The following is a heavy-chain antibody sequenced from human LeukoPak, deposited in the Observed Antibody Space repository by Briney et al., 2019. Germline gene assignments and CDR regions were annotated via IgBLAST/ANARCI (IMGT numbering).Heavy chain of an antibody. D-gene: IGHD3-22*01. Sequence: PSETLSLTCTVSGGSISSYYWSWIRQPPGKGLEWIGYIYYSGSTNYNPSLKSRVTISVDTSKNQFSLKLSSVTAADTAVYYCAGDLYYDSSGTIYYYYGMDVWGQGTTVTVSS. J-gene: IGHJ6*02. V-gene: IGHV4-59*01. CDR2: IYYSGST. CDR1: GGSISSYY. CDR3: AGDLYYDSSGTIYYYYGMDV.